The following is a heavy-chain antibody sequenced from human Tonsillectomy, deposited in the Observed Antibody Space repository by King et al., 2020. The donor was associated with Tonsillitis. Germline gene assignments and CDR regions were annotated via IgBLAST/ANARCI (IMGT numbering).Heavy chain of an antibody. CDR1: GDSLSSNSTA. D-gene: IGHD3-16*01. CDR3: ASGWGLDY. V-gene: IGHV6-1*01. Sequence: VQLQQSGPGLVKPSQTLSLTCAISGDSLSSNSTAWNWVRQSPSRGLEWLGRTYYRSKWFTDYAVSVKSRIAINQDTSMNQFSLQLNSVTPEDTAVNYCASGWGLDYWGQGTLITVSS. J-gene: IGHJ4*02. CDR2: TYYRSKWFT.